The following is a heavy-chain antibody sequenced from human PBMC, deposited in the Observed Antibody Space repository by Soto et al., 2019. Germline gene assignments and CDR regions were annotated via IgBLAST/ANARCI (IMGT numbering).Heavy chain of an antibody. Sequence: SVKVSCKASGGTFSSYTISWVRQAPGQGLEWMGRIIPILGIANYAQKFQGRVTITADKSTSTAYMELSSLRSEDTAVYYCARSGYCSSTSCYGIGYWGQGTLVTVSS. J-gene: IGHJ4*02. V-gene: IGHV1-69*02. CDR2: IIPILGIA. CDR1: GGTFSSYT. D-gene: IGHD2-2*03. CDR3: ARSGYCSSTSCYGIGY.